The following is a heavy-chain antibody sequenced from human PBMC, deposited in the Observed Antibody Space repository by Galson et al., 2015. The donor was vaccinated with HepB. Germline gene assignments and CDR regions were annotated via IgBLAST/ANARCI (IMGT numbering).Heavy chain of an antibody. CDR2: IYYSGST. CDR1: GGSISSGGYY. CDR3: AREANGDYGTYYYYMDV. V-gene: IGHV4-31*03. Sequence: TLSLTCTVSGGSISSGGYYWSWIRQHPGKGLEWIGYIYYSGSTYYKSSLKSRVTMSVDTSKNQFSLKLSSVTAADTAVYYCAREANGDYGTYYYYMDVWGKGTTVTVSS. J-gene: IGHJ6*03. D-gene: IGHD4-17*01.